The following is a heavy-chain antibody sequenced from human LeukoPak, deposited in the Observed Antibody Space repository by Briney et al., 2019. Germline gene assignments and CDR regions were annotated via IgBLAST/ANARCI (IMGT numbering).Heavy chain of an antibody. CDR1: GFTFSSYW. D-gene: IGHD2-15*01. CDR2: IKQDGSEK. Sequence: PGGSLRLSCAASGFTFSSYWMSWVRQAPGKGLEWVANIKQDGSEKYYVDSLKGRFTISRDNAKNSLYLQMNSLRAEDTAVYYCARDPRTRILFVVGLYYFDHWGQGTLVTVSS. V-gene: IGHV3-7*01. J-gene: IGHJ4*02. CDR3: ARDPRTRILFVVGLYYFDH.